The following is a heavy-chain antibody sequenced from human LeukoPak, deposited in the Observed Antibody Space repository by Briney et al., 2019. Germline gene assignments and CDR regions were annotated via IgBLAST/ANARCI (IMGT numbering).Heavy chain of an antibody. Sequence: GGSLRLSCVASGFSFNNHAMNWVRQAPGKGLEWVSLIIGSSGTTFYADSVKGRFTISRDKSKSTLYLQMNSLRAEDAAVYYCAKGAYDYIEIAYFDYWGQGSLVTVSS. V-gene: IGHV3-23*01. CDR1: GFSFNNHA. D-gene: IGHD5-12*01. CDR3: AKGAYDYIEIAYFDY. CDR2: IIGSSGTT. J-gene: IGHJ4*02.